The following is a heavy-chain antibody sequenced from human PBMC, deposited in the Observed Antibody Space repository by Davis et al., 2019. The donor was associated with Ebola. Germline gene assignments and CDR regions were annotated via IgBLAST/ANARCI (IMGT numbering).Heavy chain of an antibody. Sequence: MPSETLSLTCAVYGGSFSGYYWSWIRQPPGKGLEWIGEINHSGSTNYNPSLKSRLTISVDTSKNQFSLKLSSVTAADTAVYYCARGGTTYYDFWSGYPPGMDVWGQGTTVTVSS. D-gene: IGHD3-3*01. CDR3: ARGGTTYYDFWSGYPPGMDV. CDR1: GGSFSGYY. J-gene: IGHJ6*02. CDR2: INHSGST. V-gene: IGHV4-34*01.